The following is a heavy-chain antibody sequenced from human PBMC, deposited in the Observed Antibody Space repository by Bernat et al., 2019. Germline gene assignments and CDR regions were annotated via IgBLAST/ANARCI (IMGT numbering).Heavy chain of an antibody. Sequence: EVQVVESGGGLVQPGGSLKVSCAASRFTISSYAMSWVRQAPGKGLEWGSGISQSGGSTNYADSVKGRFTISRDNSKNTLYLQMNSLRAEDTAVYYCAKASGSYYGRGAFDIWGQGTMVTVSS. J-gene: IGHJ3*02. CDR2: ISQSGGST. D-gene: IGHD1-26*01. V-gene: IGHV3-23*04. CDR1: RFTISSYA. CDR3: AKASGSYYGRGAFDI.